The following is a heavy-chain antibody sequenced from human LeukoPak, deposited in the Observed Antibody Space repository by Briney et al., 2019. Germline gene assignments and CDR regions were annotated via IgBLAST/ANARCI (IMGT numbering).Heavy chain of an antibody. D-gene: IGHD6-19*01. J-gene: IGHJ4*02. V-gene: IGHV3-9*01. CDR3: AKDLYSSGWYYFDY. CDR1: GFTFDDYA. Sequence: GGSLRLSCAASGFTFDDYAMHWVRQAPGKGLEWVSGISWNSGSIGYADSVKGRFTISRDNAKNSLYLQMNSLRAEDTALYYCAKDLYSSGWYYFDYWGQGTLVTVSS. CDR2: ISWNSGSI.